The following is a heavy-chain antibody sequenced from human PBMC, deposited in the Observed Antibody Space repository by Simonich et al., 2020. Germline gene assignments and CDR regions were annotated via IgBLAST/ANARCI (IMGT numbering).Heavy chain of an antibody. D-gene: IGHD2-15*01. Sequence: QVQLVQSGAEVKKTGASVKVSCKASGCTFSSYAISWVRQAPGQGLEWMGGNIPILGIANDAQKCQGSVTITADKSTSKAYMELSSLRSEDTAVYYCARGGLADRRIVYYYYMGVWGKGTTVTVSS. CDR1: GCTFSSYA. V-gene: IGHV1-69*09. J-gene: IGHJ6*03. CDR3: ARGGLADRRIVYYYYMGV. CDR2: NIPILGIA.